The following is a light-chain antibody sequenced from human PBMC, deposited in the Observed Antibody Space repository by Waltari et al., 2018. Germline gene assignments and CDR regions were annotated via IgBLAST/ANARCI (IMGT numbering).Light chain of an antibody. CDR2: RAS. J-gene: IGKJ1*01. CDR3: QKYDFLPAT. Sequence: EIVLTQSPGTLSLSPGERATLPCRASQGVGKYLAGYQQRPVQAPRLLLYRASIRATGIPDRFSGSGSGTDFSLTISRLEPEDFAVYYCQKYDFLPATFGQGTTVEIK. CDR1: QGVGKY. V-gene: IGKV3-20*01.